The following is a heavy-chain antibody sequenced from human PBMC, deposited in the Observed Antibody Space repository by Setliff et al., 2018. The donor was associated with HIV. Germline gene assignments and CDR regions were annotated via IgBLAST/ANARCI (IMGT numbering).Heavy chain of an antibody. CDR1: GFTFSAYA. J-gene: IGHJ4*02. V-gene: IGHV3-23*01. D-gene: IGHD3-3*01. CDR3: AKAWGSGYPSFESALMLDV. Sequence: GGSLRLSCAASGFTFSAYAMTWVRRAPGRGLEWVSATTSNGRTTDYAESVRGRFTLSRDNSGNTLYLQMTSLRAEDTAIYYCAKAWGSGYPSFESALMLDVWGQGTLVTVSS. CDR2: TTSNGRTT.